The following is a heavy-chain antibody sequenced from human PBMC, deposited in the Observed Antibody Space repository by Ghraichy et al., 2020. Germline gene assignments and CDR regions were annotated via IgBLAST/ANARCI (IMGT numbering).Heavy chain of an antibody. J-gene: IGHJ5*02. CDR3: SQRDIAAATFLP. CDR1: GFSLSNSGVG. D-gene: IGHD6-25*01. CDR2: IYWDDDK. Sequence: SGPTLVKPTQTLTLTCTFSGFSLSNSGVGVGWIRQPPGKALEWLAIIYWDDDKHYSPSLKSRLTITKDTSKNQVVLTMTNMDPVDTATYYCSQRDIAAATFLPWGQGTLVTVSS. V-gene: IGHV2-5*02.